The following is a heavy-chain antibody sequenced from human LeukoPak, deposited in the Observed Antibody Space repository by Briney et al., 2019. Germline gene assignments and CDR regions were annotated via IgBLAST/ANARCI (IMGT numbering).Heavy chain of an antibody. CDR3: ARVSPEGDYDY. Sequence: PGGSLRLSCAASGFTFSSYWMHWVRQAPGRGLVWVSRINSDGSSTSYADSVKGRFTISRDNAKNTLYLQMSSLRAEDTAVYYCARVSPEGDYDYWGQGTLVTVSS. CDR2: INSDGSST. CDR1: GFTFSSYW. V-gene: IGHV3-74*01. J-gene: IGHJ4*02. D-gene: IGHD4-17*01.